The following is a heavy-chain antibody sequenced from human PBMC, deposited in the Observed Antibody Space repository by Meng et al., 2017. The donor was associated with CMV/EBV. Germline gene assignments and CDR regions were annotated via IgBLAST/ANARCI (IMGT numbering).Heavy chain of an antibody. CDR3: ARGAKRNWFDP. V-gene: IGHV1-18*01. J-gene: IGHJ5*02. Sequence: SCKASGYTVTSYGISWVRQGPGQGLEWMGWISAYNGNTNYAQKLQGRVTMTTDTSTSTAYMELRSLRSDDTAVYYCARGAKRNWFDPWGQGTLVTVSS. CDR1: GYTVTSYG. CDR2: ISAYNGNT. D-gene: IGHD1-1*01.